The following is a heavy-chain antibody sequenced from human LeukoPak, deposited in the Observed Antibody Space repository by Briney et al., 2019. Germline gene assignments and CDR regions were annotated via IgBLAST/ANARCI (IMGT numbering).Heavy chain of an antibody. CDR1: GGTFSSYA. Sequence: ASVKVSCKASGGTFSSYAISWVRQAPGQGLEWMGGIIPIFGTANYAQKFQGRVTITADESTSTAYMELSSLRSEDTAVYYCAGSYGSGSPWAGGYYYYYMDVWGKGTTVTISS. CDR3: AGSYGSGSPWAGGYYYYYMDV. D-gene: IGHD3-10*01. CDR2: IIPIFGTA. J-gene: IGHJ6*03. V-gene: IGHV1-69*13.